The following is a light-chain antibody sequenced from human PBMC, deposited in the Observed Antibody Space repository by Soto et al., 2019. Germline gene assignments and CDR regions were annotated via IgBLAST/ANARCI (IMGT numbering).Light chain of an antibody. J-gene: IGKJ4*01. CDR2: DAS. CDR3: QQREDWPRA. CDR1: KSVGDY. Sequence: EIVLTQSPATLSLSPGERATLSCRASKSVGDYLGWYQQKPGQAPRLLIYDASQMATGVPARFSASGSGTDFTLTISSLEPEDFAIYYCQQREDWPRAFGGGTKGECK. V-gene: IGKV3-11*01.